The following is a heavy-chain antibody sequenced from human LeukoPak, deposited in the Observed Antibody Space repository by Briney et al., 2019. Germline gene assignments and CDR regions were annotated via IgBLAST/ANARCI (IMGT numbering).Heavy chain of an antibody. CDR2: ISSSSSTI. Sequence: PGGSLRLSCAASGFTFSSYSMNWVRQAPGKGLEWVSYISSSSSTIYYADSVKGRFTISRDNAKNSLHLQMNSLRAEDTAVYYCARHLGHYDFWSGYDVYYFDYWGQGTLVTVSS. CDR3: ARHLGHYDFWSGYDVYYFDY. J-gene: IGHJ4*02. CDR1: GFTFSSYS. V-gene: IGHV3-48*01. D-gene: IGHD3-3*01.